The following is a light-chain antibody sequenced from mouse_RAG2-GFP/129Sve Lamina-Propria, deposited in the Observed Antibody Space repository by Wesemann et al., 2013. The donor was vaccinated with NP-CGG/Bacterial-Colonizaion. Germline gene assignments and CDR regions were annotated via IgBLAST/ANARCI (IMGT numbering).Light chain of an antibody. J-gene: IGKJ2*01. V-gene: IGKV6-23*01. CDR3: QQYNSYPLT. CDR2: WAS. CDR1: QDVGTA. Sequence: DIVMTQSHKFMSTSVGDRVSITCKASQDVGTAVAWYQQKPGQSPKLLIYWASTRHTGVPDRFTGSGSGTDFTLTISNMQSEDLADYFCQQYNSYPLTFGGGTKLEIK.